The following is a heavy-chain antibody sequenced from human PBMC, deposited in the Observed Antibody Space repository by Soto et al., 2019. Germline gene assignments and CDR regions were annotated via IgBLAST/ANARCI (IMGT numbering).Heavy chain of an antibody. CDR1: GGSITSSSYY. Sequence: SETLSLTCTVSGGSITSSSYYWGWIRQPPGKGLEWIGGIYYSGRSCYNPSLKSRVTMSVDTSKNQFSLTLNSVTAADAAVYYCARQRTTVVTQAYFDHWGQGTLVTVSS. CDR3: ARQRTTVVTQAYFDH. V-gene: IGHV4-39*01. CDR2: IYYSGRS. J-gene: IGHJ4*02. D-gene: IGHD4-17*01.